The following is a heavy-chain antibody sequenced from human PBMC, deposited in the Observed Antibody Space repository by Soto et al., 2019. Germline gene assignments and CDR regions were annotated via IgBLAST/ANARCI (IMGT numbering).Heavy chain of an antibody. J-gene: IGHJ3*02. Sequence: GGSLRLSCAASGFTFSSYWMSWVRQAPGKGLEWVANIKQDGSEKYYVDSVKGRFTISRDNAKNSLYLQMNSLRAEDTAVYYCAREALEYSSSSLTKNAFDIWGQGTMVTVS. CDR3: AREALEYSSSSLTKNAFDI. D-gene: IGHD6-6*01. CDR1: GFTFSSYW. CDR2: IKQDGSEK. V-gene: IGHV3-7*01.